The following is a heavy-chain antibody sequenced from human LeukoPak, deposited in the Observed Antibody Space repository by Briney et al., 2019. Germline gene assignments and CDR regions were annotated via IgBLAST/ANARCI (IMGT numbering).Heavy chain of an antibody. CDR2: IKTKADSYAT. Sequence: GGSLRLSCSVSGFAFSNAWMGWVRQASGKGLEWVGRIKTKADSYATVYAASVKGRFTISRDDSKNTAYLQMDSLKTEDTAVYYCTRLMYPYYFDYWGQGTLVTVSS. D-gene: IGHD2-8*01. CDR1: GFAFSNAW. J-gene: IGHJ4*02. CDR3: TRLMYPYYFDY. V-gene: IGHV3-73*01.